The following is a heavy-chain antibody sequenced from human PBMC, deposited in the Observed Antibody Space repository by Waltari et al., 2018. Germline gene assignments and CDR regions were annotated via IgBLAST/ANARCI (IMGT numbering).Heavy chain of an antibody. D-gene: IGHD6-13*01. CDR1: GFTFSSYR. J-gene: IGHJ4*02. CDR2: ISSSSSYI. CDR3: AREGYSSRDY. V-gene: IGHV3-21*01. Sequence: EVQLVESGGGLVKPGGSLRLSCAASGFTFSSYRMNWVRQAPGKGLEWVSSISSSSSYIDYADSVKGRFTIPRDNAKNSLYLQMNSLRAEDTAVYYCAREGYSSRDYLGQGTLVTGSS.